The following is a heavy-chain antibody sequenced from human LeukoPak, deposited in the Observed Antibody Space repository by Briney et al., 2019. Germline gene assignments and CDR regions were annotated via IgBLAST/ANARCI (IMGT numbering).Heavy chain of an antibody. CDR1: GFTFSSYA. J-gene: IGHJ4*02. V-gene: IGHV3-23*01. CDR2: ISGSGGST. D-gene: IGHD3-22*01. CDR3: AKDRDSSGYYYSY. Sequence: GGSLRLSCAASGFTFSSYAMSWVRQAPGKGLEWVSAISGSGGSTYYADSVKGRFTISRDNSKNTLYLQMNSLRAEDTAVHYCAKDRDSSGYYYSYWGQGTLVTVSS.